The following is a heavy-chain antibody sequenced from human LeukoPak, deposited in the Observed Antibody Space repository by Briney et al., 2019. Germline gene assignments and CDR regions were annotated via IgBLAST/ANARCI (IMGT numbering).Heavy chain of an antibody. CDR1: GFTVSSNY. Sequence: GGSLRLSCAASGFTVSSNYMSWVRQAPGKGLEWVSVIYSGGSTYYADSVKGRFTISRDNSKNTLYLQMNSLRAEDTAVYYCARWGGVAARPGWFDPWGQGTLVTVSS. J-gene: IGHJ5*02. CDR2: IYSGGST. V-gene: IGHV3-53*01. CDR3: ARWGGVAARPGWFDP. D-gene: IGHD6-6*01.